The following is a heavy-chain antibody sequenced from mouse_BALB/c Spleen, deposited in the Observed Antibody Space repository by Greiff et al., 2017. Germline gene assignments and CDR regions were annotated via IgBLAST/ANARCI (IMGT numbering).Heavy chain of an antibody. J-gene: IGHJ4*01. Sequence: VQLVESGPGLVAPSQSLSITCTVSGFSLTSYGVHWVRQPPGKGLEWLGVIWAGGSTNYNSALMSRLSISKDNSKSQVFLKMNSLQTDDTARYYCATFYYETFYYAMDYWGQGTSVTVSS. CDR2: IWAGGST. CDR3: ATFYYETFYYAMDY. CDR1: GFSLTSYG. V-gene: IGHV2-9*02. D-gene: IGHD2-4*01.